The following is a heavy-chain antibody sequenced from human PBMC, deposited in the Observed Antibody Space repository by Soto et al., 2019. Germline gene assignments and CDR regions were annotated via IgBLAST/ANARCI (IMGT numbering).Heavy chain of an antibody. CDR3: ARGYGYNSGSFDF. CDR1: GFTFRSYG. CDR2: IWYDGSNK. V-gene: IGHV3-33*01. D-gene: IGHD5-18*01. Sequence: QVQLVESGGGMVQPGRSLRLSCAASGFTFRSYGIHWVRQAPGKGLEWVAVIWYDGSNKYYADSVKGRFTISRDNSMNTLYLQMDSLRAEDTTVYYCARGYGYNSGSFDFWGQGTLVTVSS. J-gene: IGHJ4*02.